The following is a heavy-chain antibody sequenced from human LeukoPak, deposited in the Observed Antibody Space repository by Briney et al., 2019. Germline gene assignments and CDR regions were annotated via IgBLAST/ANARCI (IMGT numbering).Heavy chain of an antibody. Sequence: AETLSLTCTVSGGSISSYYWSWIRQPAGKGLEWIGRIYTIGSTNYNPPLKSRVTMSVDTSKNQFSLQLRSVTAADTAVYYCARVGQQLVSYYYYMDVWGKGPTVTISS. D-gene: IGHD6-13*01. CDR3: ARVGQQLVSYYYYMDV. CDR1: GGSISSYY. CDR2: IYTIGST. V-gene: IGHV4-4*07. J-gene: IGHJ6*03.